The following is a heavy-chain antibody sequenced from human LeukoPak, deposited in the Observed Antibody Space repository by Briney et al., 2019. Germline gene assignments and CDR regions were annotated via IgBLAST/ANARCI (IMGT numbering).Heavy chain of an antibody. CDR1: GYTFTSYG. J-gene: IGHJ4*02. V-gene: IGHV1-18*01. CDR3: ARDSLRSYYFDY. D-gene: IGHD4-17*01. CDR2: ISAYNGNT. Sequence: ASVQVSCKASGYTFTSYGISWVRQAPGQGREWRGWISAYNGNTNYAQKLQSTVTMTTDTSTSTAYMELRSLRSDDTAVYYCARDSLRSYYFDYWGQGTVVTVSS.